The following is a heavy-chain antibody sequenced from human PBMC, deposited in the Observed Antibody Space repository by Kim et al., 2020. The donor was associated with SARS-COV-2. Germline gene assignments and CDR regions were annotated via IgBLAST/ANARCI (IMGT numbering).Heavy chain of an antibody. CDR1: GFTFSSYA. CDR2: ISGSGGST. CDR3: AKKWELLVYYYGMDV. J-gene: IGHJ6*02. D-gene: IGHD1-26*01. V-gene: IGHV3-23*01. Sequence: GGSLRLSCAASGFTFSSYAMSWVRQAPGKGLEWVSAISGSGGSTYYADSVKGRFTISRDNSKNTLYLQMNSLRAEDTAVYYCAKKWELLVYYYGMDVWGQGTTVTVSS.